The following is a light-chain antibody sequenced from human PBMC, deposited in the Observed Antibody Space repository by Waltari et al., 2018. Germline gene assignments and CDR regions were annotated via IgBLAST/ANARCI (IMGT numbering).Light chain of an antibody. CDR2: EAT. CDR1: SSDVGVYDS. J-gene: IGLJ1*01. V-gene: IGLV2-14*01. Sequence: QSALTQPASVSGSPGQSIAISCTGTSSDVGVYDSVSWYQQHPGKAPKLVIYEATNRPSGLSNLFPHSKSGNTASLTISGLQAEDEADYYCCAYTSSSVSYVFGTGTKVTVL. CDR3: CAYTSSSVSYV.